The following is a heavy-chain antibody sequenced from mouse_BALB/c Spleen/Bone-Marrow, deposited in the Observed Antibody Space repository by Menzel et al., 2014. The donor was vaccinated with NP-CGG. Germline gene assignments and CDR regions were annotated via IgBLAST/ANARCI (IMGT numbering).Heavy chain of an antibody. Sequence: QVQLQQSGPGLVAPSQRLSITCTVSGFSLXSYGVHWVRQPPGKGLEWLGVIWAGGSTNYNSALMSRLSISKDNSKSQVFLKMNSLQTDDTAMYYCAREIYYGNYAWFAYWGQGTLVTVSA. V-gene: IGHV2-9*02. CDR1: GFSLXSYG. J-gene: IGHJ3*01. CDR2: IWAGGST. CDR3: AREIYYGNYAWFAY. D-gene: IGHD2-1*01.